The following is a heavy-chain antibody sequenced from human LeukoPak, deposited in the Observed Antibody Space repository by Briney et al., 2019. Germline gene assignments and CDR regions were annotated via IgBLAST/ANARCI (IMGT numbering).Heavy chain of an antibody. CDR1: GLPQSSFF. CDR2: VITSSTTM. CDR3: AKVILRWLHDAFDI. V-gene: IGHV3-48*04. Sequence: GGPLRLPCAASGLPQSSFFMNGPRHAPGEAREGGSYVITSSTTMQHAHPVEGRLTISRDNAKNSLYLQMNSLSGEDTAVYYCAKVILRWLHDAFDIWGQGTMVTVSS. D-gene: IGHD4-23*01. J-gene: IGHJ3*02.